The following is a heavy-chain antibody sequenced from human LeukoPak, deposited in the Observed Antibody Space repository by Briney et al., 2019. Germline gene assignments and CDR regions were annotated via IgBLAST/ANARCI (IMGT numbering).Heavy chain of an antibody. CDR1: GGSFSGYY. CDR2: INHSGST. J-gene: IGHJ4*02. D-gene: IGHD1-26*01. Sequence: SETLSPTCAVYGGSFSGYYWSWLRQPPGKGLEWFGEINHSGSTNYNPSLKSRVTISVDTSKNQCSLKLSSVTAADTAVYYCAREQWEPGVDYWGQGTLVTVSS. V-gene: IGHV4-34*01. CDR3: AREQWEPGVDY.